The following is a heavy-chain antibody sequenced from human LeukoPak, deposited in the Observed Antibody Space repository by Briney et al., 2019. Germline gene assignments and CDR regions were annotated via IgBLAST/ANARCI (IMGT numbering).Heavy chain of an antibody. D-gene: IGHD3-9*01. V-gene: IGHV1-2*06. CDR1: GYTFTGYY. CDR2: TNPNSGGT. J-gene: IGHJ6*02. Sequence: GASVKVSCKASGYTFTGYYMHWVRQAPGQGLEWMGRTNPNSGGTNYAQKFQDRVTMTRDTSISTAYMELSRLRSDDTAVYYCARGGRDILTGYYTDFYYGMDVWGQGTTVTVSS. CDR3: ARGGRDILTGYYTDFYYGMDV.